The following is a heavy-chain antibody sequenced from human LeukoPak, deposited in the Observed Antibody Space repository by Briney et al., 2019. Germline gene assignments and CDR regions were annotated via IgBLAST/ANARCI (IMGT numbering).Heavy chain of an antibody. D-gene: IGHD2-21*01. Sequence: GGSLRLSCAASGFTFSSYGMSWVRQAPGKGLEWVSSISSSSSYIYYADSVKGRFTISRDNAKNSLYLQMNSLRAEDTAVYYCARDSPNEGILWWSIDYWGQGTLVTVSS. CDR3: ARDSPNEGILWWSIDY. J-gene: IGHJ4*02. V-gene: IGHV3-21*01. CDR1: GFTFSSYG. CDR2: ISSSSSYI.